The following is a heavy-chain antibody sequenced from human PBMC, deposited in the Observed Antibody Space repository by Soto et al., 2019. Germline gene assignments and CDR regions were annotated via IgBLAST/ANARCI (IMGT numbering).Heavy chain of an antibody. D-gene: IGHD2-2*01. Sequence: KPSETLSLTCTVSGGSISRGDYYWSWIRQPPGKGLEWIGYIYYSGSTYYNPSLKSRVTISVDTSKNQFSLKLSSVTAADTAVYYCARGRYCSSTSCFFDYWGQGTLVTVSS. V-gene: IGHV4-30-4*01. CDR1: GGSISRGDYY. J-gene: IGHJ4*02. CDR2: IYYSGST. CDR3: ARGRYCSSTSCFFDY.